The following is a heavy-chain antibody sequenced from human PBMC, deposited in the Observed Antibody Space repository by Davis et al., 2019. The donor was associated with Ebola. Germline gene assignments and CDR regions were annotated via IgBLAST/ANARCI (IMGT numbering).Heavy chain of an antibody. V-gene: IGHV3-33*08. CDR3: TLTARGGWDY. J-gene: IGHJ4*02. Sequence: SLKISCAASGFTFSSYGMHWVRQAPGKGLEWVAVLWYDGRNKYYADSVKGGFTISRDNSKNTLYVQMNSLRAEDTAVYYCTLTARGGWDYRGQGTLVTVSS. CDR1: GFTFSSYG. CDR2: LWYDGRNK. D-gene: IGHD3-16*01.